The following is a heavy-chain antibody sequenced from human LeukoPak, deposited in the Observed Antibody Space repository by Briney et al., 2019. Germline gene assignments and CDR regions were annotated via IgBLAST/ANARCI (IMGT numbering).Heavy chain of an antibody. CDR3: AREFLWFGELRYHDAFDI. V-gene: IGHV3-21*01. CDR2: ISSSSSYI. CDR1: GFTFSSYS. J-gene: IGHJ3*02. D-gene: IGHD3-10*01. Sequence: GGSLRLSCAASGFTFSSYSMNWVRQAPGKGLEWVSSISSSSSYIYYADSVKGRFTISRDNAKNSLYLQMNSLRAEDTAVYYCAREFLWFGELRYHDAFDIWGQGTMVTVSS.